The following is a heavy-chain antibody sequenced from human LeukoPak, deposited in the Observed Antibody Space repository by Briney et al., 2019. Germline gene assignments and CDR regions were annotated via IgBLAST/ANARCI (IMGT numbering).Heavy chain of an antibody. CDR1: AFTFSNYG. CDR3: AELGITMIGGV. J-gene: IGHJ6*04. V-gene: IGHV3-30*18. CDR2: ISYDGSDK. D-gene: IGHD3-10*02. Sequence: PGGSLRLSCAASAFTFSNYGMHWVRQAPGKGLEWVAVISYDGSDKYYADSVKGRFTISRDNSKNTLYLQMNSLRAEDTAVYYCAELGITMIGGVWGKGTTVTISS.